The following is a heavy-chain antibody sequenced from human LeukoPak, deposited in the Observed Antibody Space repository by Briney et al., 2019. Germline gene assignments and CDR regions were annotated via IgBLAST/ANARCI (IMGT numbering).Heavy chain of an antibody. CDR2: IGDSAYST. Sequence: PGGSLRLSCAASRFTFSSYAMSWVRQAPVKGLVWVSAIGDSAYSTYYADSVKGRFTISRDNSKNTLYLQMNSLRAEDTAVYYCATYCTDGVCPGRYFQYWGQGTLVTVSS. J-gene: IGHJ1*01. D-gene: IGHD2-8*01. V-gene: IGHV3-23*01. CDR3: ATYCTDGVCPGRYFQY. CDR1: RFTFSSYA.